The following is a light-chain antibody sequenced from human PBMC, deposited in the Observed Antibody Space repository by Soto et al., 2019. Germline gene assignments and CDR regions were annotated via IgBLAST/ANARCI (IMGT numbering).Light chain of an antibody. CDR1: QSVNNY. CDR2: RIF. CDR3: QQHNNWPLT. J-gene: IGKJ4*01. V-gene: IGKV3-15*01. Sequence: EIVMTQSPATVSVSPGERVTLSCRASQSVNNYFAWNQQKPGQAPRLLVYRIFARATGVPARFSGSGSGTDFTLTISSLQSEVFAVYCCQQHNNWPLTFGGGTKVEI.